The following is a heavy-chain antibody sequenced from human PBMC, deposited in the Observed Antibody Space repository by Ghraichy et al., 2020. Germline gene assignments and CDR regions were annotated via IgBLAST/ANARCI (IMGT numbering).Heavy chain of an antibody. D-gene: IGHD3-10*01. Sequence: GGSLRLSCGASGFTFSTYAISWVRQAPGKGLEWVSGISGTGGNTYYTDSVKGRFTISRDNSKNTLYLQMNILRAEDTAVYYCAKDQIVSGRGVKQGPTRYYYAMDVWGQGTTVTVSS. J-gene: IGHJ6*02. CDR3: AKDQIVSGRGVKQGPTRYYYAMDV. CDR2: ISGTGGNT. V-gene: IGHV3-23*01. CDR1: GFTFSTYA.